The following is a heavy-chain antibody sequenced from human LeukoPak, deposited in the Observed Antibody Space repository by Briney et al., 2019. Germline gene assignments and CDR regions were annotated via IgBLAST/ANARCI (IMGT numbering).Heavy chain of an antibody. CDR1: GFSFSSNG. D-gene: IGHD3-10*01. J-gene: IGHJ4*02. Sequence: PGGSLRLSCAASGFSFSSNGIHWVRQAPGKGLEGVGCIWYDGSKKYYADSVKGRFTISRDNSKNTLYLQMSSLRVEDTAVYHCARDVGSFDRGASYFDYWGQGTLVTVSS. CDR3: ARDVGSFDRGASYFDY. V-gene: IGHV3-33*01. CDR2: IWYDGSKK.